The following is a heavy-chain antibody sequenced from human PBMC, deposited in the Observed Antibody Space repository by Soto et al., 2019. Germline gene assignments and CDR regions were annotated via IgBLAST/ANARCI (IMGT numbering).Heavy chain of an antibody. Sequence: SVKVSCKGSVRTFSSYAINWVRQAPGQGLEWMGGIIPIFGTANYAQNFQGRVTITADESTTTAYMALSRLRSEDTAVYYCAKHSTSSDAFDIWGQGTMVTVS. J-gene: IGHJ3*02. CDR3: AKHSTSSDAFDI. V-gene: IGHV1-69*13. D-gene: IGHD6-6*01. CDR1: VRTFSSYA. CDR2: IIPIFGTA.